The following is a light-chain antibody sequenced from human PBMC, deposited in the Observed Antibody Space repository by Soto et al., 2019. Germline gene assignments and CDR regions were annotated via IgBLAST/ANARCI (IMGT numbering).Light chain of an antibody. CDR2: DVS. J-gene: IGLJ1*01. V-gene: IGLV2-14*03. Sequence: QSALTQPASVSGSPGQSITISCTGTSSDVGSYKYVSWYQQHPGKAPKLIIYDVSYRPSGVSHRFSGSKSGNTASLTISGLQAEDEADYYCSSDTSSTIYVFGTVTKLTVL. CDR3: SSDTSSTIYV. CDR1: SSDVGSYKY.